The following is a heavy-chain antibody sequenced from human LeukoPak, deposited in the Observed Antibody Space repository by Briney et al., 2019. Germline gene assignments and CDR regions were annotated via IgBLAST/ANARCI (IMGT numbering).Heavy chain of an antibody. CDR1: GYSLTSYW. J-gene: IGHJ6*02. V-gene: IGHV5-51*01. CDR3: ARLAAAGFTHYYGMDV. Sequence: GESLKISCKGSGYSLTSYWIGWVRQMPGKGLEWMGIIYPGDSDTRYSPSFQGQVTISADKSISTAYLQWSSLKASDTAMYYCARLAAAGFTHYYGMDVWGQGTTVTVSS. CDR2: IYPGDSDT. D-gene: IGHD6-13*01.